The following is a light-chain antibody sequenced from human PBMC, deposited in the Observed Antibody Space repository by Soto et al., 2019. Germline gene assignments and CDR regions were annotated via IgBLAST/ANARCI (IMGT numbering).Light chain of an antibody. CDR3: PSYASGSAHVV. V-gene: IGLV2-14*01. Sequence: QSALTQPASVSGSPGQSITLSCTGTSSDIGGYDYVSWYQRRPGKAPKLIIYDVNNRPSGVAKRFSGSKSGNTASLTLSGLQAEDEADYYCPSYASGSAHVVFGGGTKLTV. J-gene: IGLJ2*01. CDR2: DVN. CDR1: SSDIGGYDY.